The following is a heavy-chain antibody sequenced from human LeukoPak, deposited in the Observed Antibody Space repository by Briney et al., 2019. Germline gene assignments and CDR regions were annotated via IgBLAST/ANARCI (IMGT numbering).Heavy chain of an antibody. CDR1: GYIFNTNG. Sequence: ASVKLSCKASGYIFNTNGLRWVRQAPGQGLEWMGRINANTGSTNYAQIFQGRVHMTTDTSTATAYMELTSLRSDDTATYYCARDAFQGSSWSNWFDSWGQGTLVTVSS. CDR3: ARDAFQGSSWSNWFDS. CDR2: INANTGST. V-gene: IGHV1-18*01. J-gene: IGHJ5*01. D-gene: IGHD6-13*01.